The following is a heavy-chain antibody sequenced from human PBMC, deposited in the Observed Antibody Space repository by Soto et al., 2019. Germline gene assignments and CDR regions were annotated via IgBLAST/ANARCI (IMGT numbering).Heavy chain of an antibody. CDR2: MNPNSGNT. V-gene: IGHV1-8*01. Sequence: APVKVSCKASGYTFTSYDINGGRQATGQGLEGMGWMNPNSGNTGYAQKFQGRVTVTRNTSISTAYMELSSLRSEDTAVYYCARGWGPYYDFWSGYYFDYYYYMDVWGKGTTVTVSS. CDR1: GYTFTSYD. CDR3: ARGWGPYYDFWSGYYFDYYYYMDV. D-gene: IGHD3-3*01. J-gene: IGHJ6*03.